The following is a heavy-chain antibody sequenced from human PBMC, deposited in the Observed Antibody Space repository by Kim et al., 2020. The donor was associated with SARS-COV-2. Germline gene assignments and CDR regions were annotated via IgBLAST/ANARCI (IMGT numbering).Heavy chain of an antibody. CDR3: ARYKGYCSGGSCYGTFDY. CDR2: IYYSGST. V-gene: IGHV4-39*01. CDR1: GGSISSSSYY. J-gene: IGHJ4*02. D-gene: IGHD2-15*01. Sequence: SETLSLTCTVSGGSISSSSYYWGWIRQPPGKGLEWIGSIYYSGSTYYNPSLKSRVTISVDTSKNRFSLKLSSVTAADTAVYYCARYKGYCSGGSCYGTFDYWGQGTLVTVSS.